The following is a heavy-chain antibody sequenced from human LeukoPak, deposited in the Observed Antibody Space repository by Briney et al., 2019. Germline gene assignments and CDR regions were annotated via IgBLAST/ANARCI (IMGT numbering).Heavy chain of an antibody. D-gene: IGHD3-10*01. CDR1: GFTFSSYG. Sequence: GGSLRLSCAASGFTFSSYGMHWVRQAPGKGLEWVAVIWYDGSKKSYADSVKGRFTISRDNAKNSLYLQMNSLRAEDTAVYYCARTIRGYWGQGTLVTVSS. J-gene: IGHJ4*02. CDR3: ARTIRGY. V-gene: IGHV3-33*01. CDR2: IWYDGSKK.